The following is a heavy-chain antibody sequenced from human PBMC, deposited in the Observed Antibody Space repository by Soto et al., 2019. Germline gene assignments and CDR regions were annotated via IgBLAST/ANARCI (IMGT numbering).Heavy chain of an antibody. Sequence: ASVKVSCKXSGYTFTAYAIHWVRQAPGQRLEWMGWINVGNGDTKYSQNFQGRVAITRDTSANTAYMELSSLRSEDTAVYYCARDLSPSSAPFDPWGQGTLVTVSS. CDR1: GYTFTAYA. D-gene: IGHD6-6*01. CDR2: INVGNGDT. CDR3: ARDLSPSSAPFDP. V-gene: IGHV1-3*01. J-gene: IGHJ5*02.